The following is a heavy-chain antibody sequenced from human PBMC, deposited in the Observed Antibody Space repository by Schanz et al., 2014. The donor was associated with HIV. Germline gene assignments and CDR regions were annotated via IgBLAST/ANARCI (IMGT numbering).Heavy chain of an antibody. V-gene: IGHV3-33*06. D-gene: IGHD3-22*01. CDR1: GFTFSTYG. J-gene: IGHJ4*02. CDR2: IWYDGSNK. CDR3: AKDGSLDYDNSGYYAT. Sequence: VHVVESGGGLVKPGRSLRLSCAASGFTFSTYGMHWVRQAPGKGLEWVAVIWYDGSNKYYAESVKGRFTISRDTSTNTLYLQMSGLRAEDTAVYYCAKDGSLDYDNSGYYATWGQGTLVTVSS.